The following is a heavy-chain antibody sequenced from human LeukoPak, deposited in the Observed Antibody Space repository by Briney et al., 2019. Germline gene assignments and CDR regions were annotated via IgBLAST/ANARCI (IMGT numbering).Heavy chain of an antibody. J-gene: IGHJ4*02. V-gene: IGHV4-59*01. CDR2: VFYSGST. CDR1: GFSFSSYY. D-gene: IGHD5-18*01. Sequence: SETLSLTCTASGFSFSSYYWSWIRQPPGKGLEWVRYVFYSGSTNYNPSLERRVTITVDKFKNPVPLTLRPVTPADTAVDYCASDGGRISFGFGYWGLGTLVTVSS. CDR3: ASDGGRISFGFGY.